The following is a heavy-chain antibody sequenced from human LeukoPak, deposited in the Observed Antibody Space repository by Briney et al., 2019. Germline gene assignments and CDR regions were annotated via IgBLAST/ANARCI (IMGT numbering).Heavy chain of an antibody. CDR1: GFTFSNYW. D-gene: IGHD1-26*01. CDR3: ARGGSGSYMTDY. J-gene: IGHJ4*02. V-gene: IGHV3-74*01. Sequence: TGGSLRLSCAASGFTFSNYWVHWVRQAPGKGLVWVSRINFDGTRINYADSVKGRFTISRDNAKNTLYLEMNSLRVEDTAVYYCARGGSGSYMTDYWGQGTLLTVSS. CDR2: INFDGTRI.